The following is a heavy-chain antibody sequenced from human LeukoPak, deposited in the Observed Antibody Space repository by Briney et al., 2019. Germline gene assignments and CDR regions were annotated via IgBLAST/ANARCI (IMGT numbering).Heavy chain of an antibody. CDR2: IYTSGST. Sequence: SETLSLTCAVSGGSIRSGSYYWSWIRQPAGKGLEWIGRIYTSGSTHYNPSLKSRVTLSVDTSKNQFSLKLSSGTAADTAVYYCAREVGLKTFDIWGQGTMVTVSS. CDR1: GGSIRSGSYY. J-gene: IGHJ3*02. V-gene: IGHV4-61*02. CDR3: AREVGLKTFDI.